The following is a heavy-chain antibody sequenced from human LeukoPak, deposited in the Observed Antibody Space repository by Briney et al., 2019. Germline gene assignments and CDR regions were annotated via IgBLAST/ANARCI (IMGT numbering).Heavy chain of an antibody. CDR1: GGSFSGYY. Sequence: SETLSLTCAVYGGSFSGYYWGWIRQPPGKGLEWIGEINHSGSTNYNPSLKSRVTISVDTSKNQFSLKLSSVTAADTAVYYCARVHDILTGYFWINGMDVWGQGTTVTVSS. J-gene: IGHJ6*02. CDR3: ARVHDILTGYFWINGMDV. D-gene: IGHD3-9*01. CDR2: INHSGST. V-gene: IGHV4-34*01.